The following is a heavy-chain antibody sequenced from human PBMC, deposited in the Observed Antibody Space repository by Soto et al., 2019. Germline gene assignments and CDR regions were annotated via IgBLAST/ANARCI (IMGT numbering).Heavy chain of an antibody. J-gene: IGHJ3*02. CDR2: MIPNSGNT. D-gene: IGHD3-22*01. CDR3: VRYDSFPSPALDI. CDR1: GYTFTSYD. Sequence: ASVKVSCKASGYTFTSYDINWVRQATGQGLEWMGWMIPNSGNTGYAQKFQGRVTMTTDESTSTAYMELSSLRSEDTAVYYCVRYDSFPSPALDIWGQGTMVTVSS. V-gene: IGHV1-8*01.